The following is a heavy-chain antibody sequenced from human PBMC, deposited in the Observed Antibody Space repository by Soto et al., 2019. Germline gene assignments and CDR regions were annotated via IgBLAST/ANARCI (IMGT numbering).Heavy chain of an antibody. CDR2: ISAYDGKT. CDR3: ARDPHEFWTSYWFDP. CDR1: GYTFNTYG. V-gene: IGHV1-18*01. D-gene: IGHD3-3*01. Sequence: ASVKVSCKTSGYTFNTYGINWVRQAPGQGLELMGWISAYDGKTTYAEKFQGRVTLTTDTSTSTAYVELRSLRSDDTAIYYCARDPHEFWTSYWFDPWGQGTPVTVSS. J-gene: IGHJ5*02.